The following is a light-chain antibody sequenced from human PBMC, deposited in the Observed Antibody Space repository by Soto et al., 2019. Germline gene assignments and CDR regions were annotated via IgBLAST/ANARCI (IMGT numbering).Light chain of an antibody. CDR3: QQYGSSPT. V-gene: IGKV3-20*01. J-gene: IGKJ1*01. Sequence: EIVLTQSPGTLSLSPGERATLSCRASQSVSRSYLAWYKQKPGQAPRLLIYGASSRATGIPDRFSGSGSGTDFTLTISRLEPEDFAVYYCQQYGSSPTFGQGTKVEIK. CDR2: GAS. CDR1: QSVSRSY.